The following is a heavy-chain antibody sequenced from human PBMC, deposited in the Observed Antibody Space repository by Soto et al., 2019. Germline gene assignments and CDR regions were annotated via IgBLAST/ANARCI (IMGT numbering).Heavy chain of an antibody. V-gene: IGHV4-59*01. CDR3: ARAYYDILTGCSFDP. D-gene: IGHD3-9*01. J-gene: IGHJ5*02. CDR2: LYYSGST. Sequence: QVQLQESGPGLVKPSETLSLTCTVSGGSISSYYWSWIRQPPGKGLEWIGYLYYSGSTNYNPSLKVRLTISVDTSKNQFSLKLSSVTAADTAVYYCARAYYDILTGCSFDPWGQGTLVTVSS. CDR1: GGSISSYY.